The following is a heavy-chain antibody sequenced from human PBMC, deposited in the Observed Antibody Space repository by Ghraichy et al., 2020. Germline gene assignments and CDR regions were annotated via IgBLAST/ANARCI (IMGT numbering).Heavy chain of an antibody. CDR1: GFVFDDYA. Sequence: GGSLRLSCAASGFVFDDYAMHWVRQAPGKGPEWVSGISGNSGSICYADSVKGRFTISRDNAKNSLYLQMNSLRPEDTAFYYCAKDNGYSILSTFDYWGQGTLVTVSS. V-gene: IGHV3-9*01. D-gene: IGHD2/OR15-2a*01. CDR2: ISGNSGSI. J-gene: IGHJ4*02. CDR3: AKDNGYSILSTFDY.